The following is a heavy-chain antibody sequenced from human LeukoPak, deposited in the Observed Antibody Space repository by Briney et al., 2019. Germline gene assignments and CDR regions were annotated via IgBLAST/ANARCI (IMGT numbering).Heavy chain of an antibody. D-gene: IGHD1-26*01. J-gene: IGHJ4*02. CDR1: GYSISSGFY. Sequence: PSETLSLTCTVSGYSISSGFYWGWIRQPPGKGLEWIGSIYHSGSTYYNPSLKSRVTISVDTSKNQFSLKLSSATAADTAVYYCARAVGVTNGLFDYWGPGTLATVSS. CDR2: IYHSGST. CDR3: ARAVGVTNGLFDY. V-gene: IGHV4-38-2*02.